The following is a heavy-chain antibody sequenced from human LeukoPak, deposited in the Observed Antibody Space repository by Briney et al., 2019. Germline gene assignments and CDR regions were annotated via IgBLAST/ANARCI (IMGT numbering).Heavy chain of an antibody. CDR2: INWNGGST. Sequence: PGGSLRLSCAASGFTFDDYAMHWVRQAPGKGLEWVSGINWNGGSTGYADSVKGRFTISRDNAKNSLYLQMNSLRAEDTALYYCARDRIQPGVNDAFDIWGQGTMVTVSS. CDR1: GFTFDDYA. J-gene: IGHJ3*02. CDR3: ARDRIQPGVNDAFDI. D-gene: IGHD5-18*01. V-gene: IGHV3-20*04.